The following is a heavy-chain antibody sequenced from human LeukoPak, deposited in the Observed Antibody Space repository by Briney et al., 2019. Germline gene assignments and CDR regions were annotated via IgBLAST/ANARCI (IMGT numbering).Heavy chain of an antibody. D-gene: IGHD6-13*01. CDR3: ARDRGDIAAAGFDY. CDR2: IYHSGST. J-gene: IGHJ4*02. V-gene: IGHV4-4*02. CDR1: GGSISSSNW. Sequence: SETLSLNCAVSGGSISSSNWWSWVRQHPGKGLEWIGAIYHSGSTNYNPSLKSRVTISVDKSKNQFSLKLSAVTAADTAVYYCARDRGDIAAAGFDYWGQGTLVTVSS.